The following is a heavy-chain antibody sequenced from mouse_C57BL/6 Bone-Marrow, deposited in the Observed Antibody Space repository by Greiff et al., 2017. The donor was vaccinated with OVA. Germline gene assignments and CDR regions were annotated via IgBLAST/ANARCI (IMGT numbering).Heavy chain of an antibody. D-gene: IGHD1-2*01. V-gene: IGHV1-4*01. CDR1: GYTFTSYT. CDR3: ARRLRQWYFDV. CDR2: INPSSGYT. Sequence: QVQLQQSGAELARPGASVKMSCKASGYTFTSYTMHWVKQRPGQGLEWIGYINPSSGYTKYNQKFKDKATLTADKSSSTAYMQLSSLTSEDSAVCYCARRLRQWYFDVWGTGTTVTVSS. J-gene: IGHJ1*03.